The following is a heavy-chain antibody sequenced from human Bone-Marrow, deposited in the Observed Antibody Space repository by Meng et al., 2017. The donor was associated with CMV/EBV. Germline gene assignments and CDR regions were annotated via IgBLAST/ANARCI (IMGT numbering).Heavy chain of an antibody. CDR1: GFTFSSYA. V-gene: IGHV3-23*01. CDR2: ISGSGGST. CDR3: ARERFFGVVTYIDY. J-gene: IGHJ4*02. Sequence: GESLKISCAASGFTFSSYAMSWVRQAPGKGLEWVSAISGSGGSTYYADSVKGRFTISRDNAKNSLYLQMNGLRAEDTAVYYCARERFFGVVTYIDYWGQGTLVTVSS. D-gene: IGHD3-3*01.